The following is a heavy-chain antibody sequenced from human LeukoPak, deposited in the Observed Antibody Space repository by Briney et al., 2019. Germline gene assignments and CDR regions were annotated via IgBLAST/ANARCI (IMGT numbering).Heavy chain of an antibody. V-gene: IGHV4-4*07. CDR3: AREVSGSDYYRAYNY. CDR2: LSSSGTT. D-gene: IGHD3-3*01. CDR1: GGSISTYY. Sequence: SETLSLTCTVSGGSISTYYWSWIRQPAGKGLEWIGRLSSSGTTNYNTSLKSRVTMSVDTSTNQLSLNLTSVTAADTAVYYCAREVSGSDYYRAYNYWGQGTLVTVSS. J-gene: IGHJ4*02.